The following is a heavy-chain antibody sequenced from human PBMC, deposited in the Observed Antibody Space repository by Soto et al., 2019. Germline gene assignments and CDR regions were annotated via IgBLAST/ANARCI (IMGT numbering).Heavy chain of an antibody. CDR1: GYTFTSYG. CDR2: INAGNGNT. Sequence: ASVKVSCKASGYTFTSYGISWVRQAPGQRLEWMGWINAGNGNTKYSQKLQGRVTITRDTSASTAYMELSSLRSEDTAVYYCERGLNGYLYYFDYWGQGTLVTVSS. J-gene: IGHJ4*02. D-gene: IGHD5-18*01. CDR3: ERGLNGYLYYFDY. V-gene: IGHV1-3*01.